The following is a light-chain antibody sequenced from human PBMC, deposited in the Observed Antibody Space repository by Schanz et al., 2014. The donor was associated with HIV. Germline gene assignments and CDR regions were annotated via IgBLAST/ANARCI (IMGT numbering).Light chain of an antibody. V-gene: IGLV2-14*01. CDR3: SSYTSSSTWV. J-gene: IGLJ3*02. Sequence: QSALTQPASVSGSPGQSITISCTVTSSDVGGYNYVSWYQQHPGKAPKLMIYDVSNRPSGVSSRFSGSKSGNTASLTVSGLQAEDEADYYCSSYTSSSTWVFGGGTKLTVL. CDR1: SSDVGGYNY. CDR2: DVS.